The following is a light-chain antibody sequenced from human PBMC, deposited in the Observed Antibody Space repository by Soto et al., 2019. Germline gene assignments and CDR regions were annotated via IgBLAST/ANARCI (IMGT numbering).Light chain of an antibody. CDR2: EVN. J-gene: IGLJ3*02. CDR1: SSDVGAYNL. CDR3: SSSAGIYHYLV. Sequence: QSALTQPASVSGSPGQSVTISCTGTSSDVGAYNLVSWYQQYPGKVPKLIIYEVNKRPSGVPDRFSGSKSGYTASLTVSGLQTEDEAFYYCSSSAGIYHYLVFGGGTKLTVL. V-gene: IGLV2-8*01.